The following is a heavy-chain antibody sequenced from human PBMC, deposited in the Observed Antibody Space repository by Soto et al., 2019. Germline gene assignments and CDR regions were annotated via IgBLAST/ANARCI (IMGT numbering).Heavy chain of an antibody. V-gene: IGHV4-61*01. Sequence: PSETLSLTCTVSGGYVSSGSYYWSWIRQPPGKGLEWIGYIYYSGSTNYNPSLKSRVTISVDTSKNQFSLKLSSVTAADTAVCYCARVVSSGWCSFVVDYWGQGTLVTVSS. CDR3: ARVVSSGWCSFVVDY. CDR1: GGYVSSGSYY. J-gene: IGHJ4*02. CDR2: IYYSGST. D-gene: IGHD6-19*01.